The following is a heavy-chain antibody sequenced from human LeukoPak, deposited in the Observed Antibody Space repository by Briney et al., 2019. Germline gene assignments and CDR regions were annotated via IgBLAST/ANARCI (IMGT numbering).Heavy chain of an antibody. J-gene: IGHJ4*02. CDR1: GFTFDDYA. Sequence: GGSLRLSCAASGFTFDDYAMHWVRQAPGKGLEWVSGISWNSGSIGYADSVKGRFTISRDNAKNSLYLQMNSLRAEDTALYYCAKDINLVATISPTFDYWGQGTLVTVSS. D-gene: IGHD5-12*01. CDR2: ISWNSGSI. V-gene: IGHV3-9*01. CDR3: AKDINLVATISPTFDY.